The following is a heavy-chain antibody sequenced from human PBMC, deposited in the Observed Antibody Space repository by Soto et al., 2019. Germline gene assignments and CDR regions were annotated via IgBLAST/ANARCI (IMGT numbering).Heavy chain of an antibody. D-gene: IGHD1-26*01. CDR2: IYPGDSYT. CDR3: ARRGWELLSAFDI. Sequence: ASVKVSCKGSGYSFTSYWIGWVRQMPGKGLEWMGVIYPGDSYTRYSPSFQGKFTISADKSISTAYLQWSSLKDSDTAMYYGARRGWELLSAFDIWGQGTMVTVSS. J-gene: IGHJ3*02. CDR1: GYSFTSYW. V-gene: IGHV5-51*01.